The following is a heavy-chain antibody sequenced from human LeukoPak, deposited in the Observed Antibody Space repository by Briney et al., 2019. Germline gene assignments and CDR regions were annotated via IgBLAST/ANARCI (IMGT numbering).Heavy chain of an antibody. Sequence: GASVKVSCKASGYTFTNYYMHWVRQAPGQGLEWMGWINPNSGGTNYAQKFQGRVTMTRDTSISTAYMELSRLRSDDTAVYYCARIPGIAVAGFDPWGQGTLVTVSS. CDR2: INPNSGGT. CDR3: ARIPGIAVAGFDP. V-gene: IGHV1-2*02. CDR1: GYTFTNYY. D-gene: IGHD6-19*01. J-gene: IGHJ5*02.